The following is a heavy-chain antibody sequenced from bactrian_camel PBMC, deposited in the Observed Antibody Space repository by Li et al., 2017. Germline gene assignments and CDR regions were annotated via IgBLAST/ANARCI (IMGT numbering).Heavy chain of an antibody. V-gene: IGHV3S1*01. D-gene: IGHD2*01. Sequence: VQLVESGGGSVQVGGSLRLSCKYNYWPSSRKCVAWFRQFPGKEREGVAAITDDGTRTLYADSVKGRFTINRDIVESTLYLRMNRLRAEDSAMYYCAAGRGSWYRDPCRYNYRGQGTQVTVS. CDR1: YWPSSRKC. CDR3: AAGRGSWYRDPCRYNY. CDR2: ITDDGTRT. J-gene: IGHJ4*01.